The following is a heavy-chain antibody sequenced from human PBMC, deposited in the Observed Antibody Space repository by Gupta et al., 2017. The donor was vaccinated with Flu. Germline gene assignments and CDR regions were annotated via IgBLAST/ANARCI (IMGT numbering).Heavy chain of an antibody. J-gene: IGHJ3*02. V-gene: IGHV4-59*08. Sequence: GPGLVKPSETLSLTCTVSGGSISSYYWSWIRQPPGKGLEWIRYIYYSGSTNYNPSLKSRVTISVDTSKNQFSLKLSSVTAADTAVYYCARHLQGKQWLVFSHAFDIWGQGTMVTVSS. CDR2: IYYSGST. CDR3: ARHLQGKQWLVFSHAFDI. CDR1: GGSISSYY. D-gene: IGHD6-19*01.